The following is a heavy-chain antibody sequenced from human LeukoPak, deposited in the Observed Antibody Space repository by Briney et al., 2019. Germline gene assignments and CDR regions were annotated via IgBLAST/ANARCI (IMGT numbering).Heavy chain of an antibody. V-gene: IGHV3-7*01. Sequence: GGSLRLSCAASGFTFSSYWMSWVRQAPGKGLEWVANIKQDGSEKYYVDSVKGRFTISRDNARNSLYLQMNSLRAEDTAVYYCARDLESNYDFWSGYEPSGFDIWGQGTMVTVSS. CDR1: GFTFSSYW. D-gene: IGHD3-3*01. CDR2: IKQDGSEK. J-gene: IGHJ3*02. CDR3: ARDLESNYDFWSGYEPSGFDI.